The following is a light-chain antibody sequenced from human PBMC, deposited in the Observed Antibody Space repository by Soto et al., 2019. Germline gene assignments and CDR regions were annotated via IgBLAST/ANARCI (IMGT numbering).Light chain of an antibody. CDR2: DVS. Sequence: QSVLTQPASVSGSPGQSIAISCTGTSSDIGAYNYVSWYQQYPGKAPKIMIYDVSNRPSGVSDRFSGSKSGNTASLTISGLQAEDEAEYYCSSFTSSSTYVFGTGTKVTVL. V-gene: IGLV2-14*01. CDR1: SSDIGAYNY. CDR3: SSFTSSSTYV. J-gene: IGLJ1*01.